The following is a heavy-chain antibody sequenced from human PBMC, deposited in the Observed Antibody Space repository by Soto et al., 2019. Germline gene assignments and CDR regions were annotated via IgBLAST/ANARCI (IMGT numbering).Heavy chain of an antibody. V-gene: IGHV1-46*01. CDR2: INPSGGST. Sequence: ASVRVSCKASGYTFTIYYMHWVRQAPGQGLEWMGIINPSGGSTSYAQMFQGRVTMTRDTSTSTVYMELSSLRSEDTAIYYCARSRDRFDYWGQGTLVTVSS. CDR1: GYTFTIYY. J-gene: IGHJ4*02. CDR3: ARSRDRFDY.